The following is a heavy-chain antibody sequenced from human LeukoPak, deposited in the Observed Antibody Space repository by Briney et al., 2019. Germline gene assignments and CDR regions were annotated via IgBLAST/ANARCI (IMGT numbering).Heavy chain of an antibody. D-gene: IGHD2-15*01. Sequence: PSETLSLTCAVYGGSFSGYYWSWIRQPPGKGLEWIGEINHSGSTNYNPPLKRRVTISVDTSKNQFSLKLSSVTAADTAVYYCARGTAATRGYWGQGTLVTVSS. CDR2: INHSGST. CDR3: ARGTAATRGY. J-gene: IGHJ4*02. CDR1: GGSFSGYY. V-gene: IGHV4-34*01.